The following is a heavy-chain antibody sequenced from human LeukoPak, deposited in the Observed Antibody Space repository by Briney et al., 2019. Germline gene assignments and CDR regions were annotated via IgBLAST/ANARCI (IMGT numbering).Heavy chain of an antibody. CDR2: IHYSGST. CDR1: GDSITSYY. CDR3: AISGCSGDTCRVTT. V-gene: IGHV4-59*08. D-gene: IGHD2-15*01. Sequence: PSETLSLTCTVSGDSITSYYWSWVRQPPGKGLEWIGYIHYSGSTSYNPSLMSRVTIPVDTSKTQFSLKLSSVRAADTAVYYCAISGCSGDTCRVTTWGQGTMVTVSS. J-gene: IGHJ3*01.